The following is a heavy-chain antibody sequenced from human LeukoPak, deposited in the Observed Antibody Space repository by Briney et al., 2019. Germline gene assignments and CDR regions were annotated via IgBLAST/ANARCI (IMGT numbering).Heavy chain of an antibody. V-gene: IGHV3-30-3*01. D-gene: IGHD1-26*01. CDR2: ISYDGSNK. Sequence: PGRSLRLSCAASGFTFSSYAMHWVRQAPGKGLEWVAVISYDGSNKYYADSVKGRFTISRDNSKNTLYLQMNSLRAEDTAVYYCARDPSYGFDYWGQGPLATVSS. CDR1: GFTFSSYA. CDR3: ARDPSYGFDY. J-gene: IGHJ4*02.